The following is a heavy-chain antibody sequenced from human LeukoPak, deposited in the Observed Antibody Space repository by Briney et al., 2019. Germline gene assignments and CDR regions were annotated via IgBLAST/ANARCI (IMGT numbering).Heavy chain of an antibody. CDR2: INWNGGST. CDR3: ATGSMNPYYYYYMAV. J-gene: IGHJ6*03. CDR1: GFTFDDYG. V-gene: IGHV3-20*04. Sequence: GGSLRLSCAASGFTFDDYGMSWVRQAPGKGLEWVSGINWNGGSTGYADSVKGRFTISRDNAQKSLYLQMNSLRAEDTAVYYCATGSMNPYYYYYMAVWGKGTTVTISS. D-gene: IGHD1-26*01.